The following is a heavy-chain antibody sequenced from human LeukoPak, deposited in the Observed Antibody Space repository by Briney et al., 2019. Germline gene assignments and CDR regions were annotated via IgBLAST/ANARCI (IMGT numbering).Heavy chain of an antibody. CDR3: ARDFCSRTSCHN. Sequence: GGSLRLSCAACGLTVSNNYMSWVRGAPGKGLECVSVIYSGGSTYYADSVKGRFTISRDNSKNTLYLQMNSLRAEHTAVYYCARDFCSRTSCHNWGQGTLHTVSS. V-gene: IGHV3-66*01. J-gene: IGHJ4*02. D-gene: IGHD2-2*01. CDR2: IYSGGST. CDR1: GLTVSNNY.